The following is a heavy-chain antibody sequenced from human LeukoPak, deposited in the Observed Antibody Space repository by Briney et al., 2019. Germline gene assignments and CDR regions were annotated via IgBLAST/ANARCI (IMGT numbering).Heavy chain of an antibody. CDR1: GFTFSNYG. D-gene: IGHD1-26*01. J-gene: IGHJ6*03. CDR2: ISGSGGNT. CDR3: AKDDGGSYYIYYYYMDV. Sequence: GGSLRLSCAASGFTFSNYGMSWVRQAPGKGLEWVLAISGSGGNTYYADSVKGRFTISRDNSKNTLYLQMNSLRAEDTAVYYCAKDDGGSYYIYYYYMDVWGKGTTVTISS. V-gene: IGHV3-23*01.